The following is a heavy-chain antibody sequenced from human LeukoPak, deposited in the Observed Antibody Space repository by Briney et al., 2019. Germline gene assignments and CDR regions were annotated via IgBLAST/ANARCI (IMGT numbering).Heavy chain of an antibody. CDR2: INTDGTST. CDR1: TFTFSSYW. CDR3: AMGSLFDY. J-gene: IGHJ4*02. V-gene: IGHV3-74*01. D-gene: IGHD1-26*01. Sequence: GGSLRLSCVGSTFTFSSYWMHWVRQVPGKGLVWVSRINTDGTSTTYADSVKGRFAISRDNAKNTLYLQMNSLRVEDTAVYYCAMGSLFDYWGQGTLVTVSS.